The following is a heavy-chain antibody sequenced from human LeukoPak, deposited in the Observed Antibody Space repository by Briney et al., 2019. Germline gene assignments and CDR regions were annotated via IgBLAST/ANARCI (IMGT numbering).Heavy chain of an antibody. J-gene: IGHJ3*02. CDR3: ARPSFYYGSAHAFDI. CDR2: IYYSGGT. CDR1: GGSISSSSYY. Sequence: SETLSLTCTVSGGSISSSSYYWGWIRHPPGKGLEWIGSIYYSGGTYYNPSLKSRVTISVDTSKNQFSLKLSSVTAADTAVYYCARPSFYYGSAHAFDIWGQGTMVTVSS. V-gene: IGHV4-39*01. D-gene: IGHD3-10*01.